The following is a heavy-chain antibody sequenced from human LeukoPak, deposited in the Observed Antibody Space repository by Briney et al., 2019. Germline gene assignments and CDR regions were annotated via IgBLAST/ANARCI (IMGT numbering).Heavy chain of an antibody. D-gene: IGHD3-3*01. J-gene: IGHJ5*02. V-gene: IGHV3-7*01. CDR1: GFTFRRYW. CDR3: ARGNTIFGVVNLSWGDWFDP. Sequence: GGSLRLSCVGSGFTFRRYWMSWVRQAPGKGLEWVANIKEDGSDKDYVDSVKGRFTISRDNAKNSLYLEMNSLRDEDTAVYYCARGNTIFGVVNLSWGDWFDPWGQGTLVTVSS. CDR2: IKEDGSDK.